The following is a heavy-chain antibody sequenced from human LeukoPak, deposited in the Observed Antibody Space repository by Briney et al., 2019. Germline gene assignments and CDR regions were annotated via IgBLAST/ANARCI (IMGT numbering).Heavy chain of an antibody. CDR1: GYSFTSYW. V-gene: IGHV5-51*01. Sequence: GESLKISCQGSGYSFTSYWIAWVRQMPGKGLEWIGIIYPGDSDTRYSPSFQGQVTISADKSITTAYLQWSSLKASDTGMYYCAIQWGSGGYDYWGQGTLVTVSS. D-gene: IGHD1-26*01. CDR2: IYPGDSDT. CDR3: AIQWGSGGYDY. J-gene: IGHJ4*02.